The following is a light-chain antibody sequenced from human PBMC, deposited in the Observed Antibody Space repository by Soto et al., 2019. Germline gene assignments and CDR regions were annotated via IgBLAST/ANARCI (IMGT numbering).Light chain of an antibody. CDR3: QQSYSTHYT. Sequence: DIQMTQSPSSLSASVGDRVTITCRARQSISNYLNWYQQKPGKAPKLLIYGASSLQSGVPSRFSGSGSGTDFTLTISSLQPEDFATYYCQQSYSTHYTFGRGTKLEIK. J-gene: IGKJ2*01. CDR1: QSISNY. CDR2: GAS. V-gene: IGKV1-39*01.